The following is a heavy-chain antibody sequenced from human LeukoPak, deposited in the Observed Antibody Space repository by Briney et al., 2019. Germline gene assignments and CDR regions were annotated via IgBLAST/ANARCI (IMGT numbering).Heavy chain of an antibody. CDR1: GGSISSYY. CDR2: IYYSGST. D-gene: IGHD5-12*01. V-gene: IGHV4-59*01. J-gene: IGHJ4*02. CDR3: ARGSGYENFDY. Sequence: PSETLSLTCTVSGGSISSYYWSWIRQPPGKGLEWIGYIYYSGSTNCNPSLKSRVTISVDTSKNQFSLKLSSVTAADTAVYYCARGSGYENFDYWGQGTLVTVSS.